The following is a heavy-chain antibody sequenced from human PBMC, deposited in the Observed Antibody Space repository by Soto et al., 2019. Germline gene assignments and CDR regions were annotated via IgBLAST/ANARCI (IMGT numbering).Heavy chain of an antibody. CDR2: INAGNGNT. Sequence: QVQLVQSGAEEKKPGASVKVSCKASGYTFTSYAMHWVRQAPGQRLEWMGWINAGNGNTKYSQKFQGRVTITRDTSASTAYMELSSLRSEDTAVYDCARSPGIAVADYWGQGTLVTVSS. CDR1: GYTFTSYA. CDR3: ARSPGIAVADY. J-gene: IGHJ4*02. D-gene: IGHD6-19*01. V-gene: IGHV1-3*05.